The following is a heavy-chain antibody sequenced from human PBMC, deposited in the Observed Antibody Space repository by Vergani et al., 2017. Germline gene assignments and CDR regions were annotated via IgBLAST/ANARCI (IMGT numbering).Heavy chain of an antibody. D-gene: IGHD5-18*01. CDR3: AKDPDTVGYSYGHAGY. J-gene: IGHJ4*02. CDR2: ISGSGGST. V-gene: IGHV3-23*04. CDR1: GFTFSSYA. Sequence: VQLVESGGGVVQPGGSLRLSCAASGFTFSSYAMSWVRQAPGKGLEWVSAISGSGGSTYYADSVKGRFTISRDNSKNTLYLQMNSLRAEDTAVYYCAKDPDTVGYSYGHAGYWGQGTLVTVSS.